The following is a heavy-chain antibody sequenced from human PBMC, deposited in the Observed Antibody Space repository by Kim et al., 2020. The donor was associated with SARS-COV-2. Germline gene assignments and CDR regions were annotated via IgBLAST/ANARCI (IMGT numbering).Heavy chain of an antibody. J-gene: IGHJ4*02. CDR1: GLTFSSYT. CDR2: ISSSSNYI. CDR3: ARETSIAYHYWLDY. D-gene: IGHD3-22*01. Sequence: GGSLRLSCAASGLTFSSYTMDWVRQAPGKGLEWLSPISSSSNYIYYADSVRGRFTVSRDNAKNSLYLQMNSLRAEDTAVYYCARETSIAYHYWLDYWGQG. V-gene: IGHV3-21*06.